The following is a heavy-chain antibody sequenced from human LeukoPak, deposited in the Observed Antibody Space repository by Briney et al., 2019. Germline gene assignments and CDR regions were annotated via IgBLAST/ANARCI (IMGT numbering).Heavy chain of an antibody. CDR2: IRYDGSHK. D-gene: IGHD4/OR15-4a*01. J-gene: IGHJ4*02. V-gene: IGHV3-30*02. Sequence: GGSLRLSCAASGFTFSTYGMHWVRQAPGKGLEWVAFIRYDGSHKYYAESVKGRFTISRDNSKNTLYLHMNSLRAEDTAVYYCARVAGANGVDYWGQGTLVTVSS. CDR3: ARVAGANGVDY. CDR1: GFTFSTYG.